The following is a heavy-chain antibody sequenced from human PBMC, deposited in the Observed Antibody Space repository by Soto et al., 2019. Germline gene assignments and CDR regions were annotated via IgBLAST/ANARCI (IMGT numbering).Heavy chain of an antibody. Sequence: SAKVSCKASGGTFSSYAISWVRQAPGQGLEWMGGIIPIFGTANYAQKFQGRVTITADESTSTAYMELSSLRSEDTAVYYCARDRPNCTNGVCLGYYYYYGMDVWGQGTTVTLSS. D-gene: IGHD2-8*01. J-gene: IGHJ6*02. CDR3: ARDRPNCTNGVCLGYYYYYGMDV. CDR2: IIPIFGTA. CDR1: GGTFSSYA. V-gene: IGHV1-69*13.